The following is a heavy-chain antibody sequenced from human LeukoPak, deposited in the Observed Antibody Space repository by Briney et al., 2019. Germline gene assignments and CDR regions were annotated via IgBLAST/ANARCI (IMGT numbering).Heavy chain of an antibody. Sequence: GGSLRPSCAASGFTFSSYWMSWVRQAPGKGLEWVANIKQDGSEKYYVDSVKGRFTISRDNAKNSLYLQMNSLRAEDTAVYFCAREVGIAAAFYYYYGMDVWGQGTTVTVSS. CDR2: IKQDGSEK. D-gene: IGHD6-13*01. CDR1: GFTFSSYW. V-gene: IGHV3-7*01. J-gene: IGHJ6*02. CDR3: AREVGIAAAFYYYYGMDV.